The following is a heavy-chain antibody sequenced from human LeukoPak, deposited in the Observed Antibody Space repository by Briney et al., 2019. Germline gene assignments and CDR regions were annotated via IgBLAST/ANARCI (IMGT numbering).Heavy chain of an antibody. J-gene: IGHJ5*02. Sequence: SETLSLTCSVSGVSISSHYWSWIRQPPGKGLEWIGYIYTLGNTNYNPSLKSRVSISADTSNNQFSLRMSSVTAADTAVYYCARLYDWFDPWGQGTLVTVSS. V-gene: IGHV4-4*09. CDR3: ARLYDWFDP. D-gene: IGHD3-16*01. CDR1: GVSISSHY. CDR2: IYTLGNT.